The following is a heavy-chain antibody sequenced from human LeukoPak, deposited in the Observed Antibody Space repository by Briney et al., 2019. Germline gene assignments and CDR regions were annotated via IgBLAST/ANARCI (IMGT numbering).Heavy chain of an antibody. J-gene: IGHJ4*02. CDR2: ISSGSSNI. V-gene: IGHV3-48*03. Sequence: GGSLRLSCAASGFTFSSYEMSWVRQAPGKGLEWVSYISSGSSNIYYADSVKGRFTISRDNAKNSLYLQMNSLRAEDTAVYYCARVNNDGGGWEYYFDYWGQGTLVTVSS. CDR3: ARVNNDGGGWEYYFDY. D-gene: IGHD3-16*01. CDR1: GFTFSSYE.